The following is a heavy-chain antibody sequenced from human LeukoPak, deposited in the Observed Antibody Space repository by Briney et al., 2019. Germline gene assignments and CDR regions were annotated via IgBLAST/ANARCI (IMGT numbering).Heavy chain of an antibody. CDR2: IYYSGST. Sequence: SETLSLTCTVPGGSISSYYWSWIRQPPGKGLEWIGYIYYSGSTNYNPSLKSRVTISIDTSKNQFSLKLSSVTAADTAVYYCVRRSALDYYYYGMDVWGQGTTVTVSS. CDR3: VRRSALDYYYYGMDV. J-gene: IGHJ6*02. V-gene: IGHV4-59*01. CDR1: GGSISSYY.